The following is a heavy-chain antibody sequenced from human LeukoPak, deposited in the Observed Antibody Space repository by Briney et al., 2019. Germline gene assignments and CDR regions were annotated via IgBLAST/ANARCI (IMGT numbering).Heavy chain of an antibody. CDR1: GFTFYNYG. J-gene: IGHJ4*02. V-gene: IGHV3-33*06. CDR3: AKERAAAVEGYFDY. D-gene: IGHD6-13*01. Sequence: PGRSLRLSCATSGFTFYNYGMHWVRQAPGKGLEWVAVIWHDESNKYYADSVKSRFTISRDNSKNTLYLQMNSLRAEDTAVCYCAKERAAAVEGYFDYWGQGTLVTVSS. CDR2: IWHDESNK.